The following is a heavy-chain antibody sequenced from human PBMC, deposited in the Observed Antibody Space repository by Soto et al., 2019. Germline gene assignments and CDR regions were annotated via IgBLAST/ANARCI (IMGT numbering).Heavy chain of an antibody. CDR1: GDSFSGPNW. J-gene: IGHJ4*02. V-gene: IGHV4-4*02. D-gene: IGHD2-15*01. Sequence: QVQLQESGPGLVKPSGTLTLTCAVSGDSFSGPNWWTWVRQPPGKGLEWIGDILQTGPTDYSPSLSSRLTISIDTSKREFSLNLTSVTATDTAVYYCAPSPRRVGGKWYLDYWGQGALVTVSS. CDR3: APSPRRVGGKWYLDY. CDR2: ILQTGPT.